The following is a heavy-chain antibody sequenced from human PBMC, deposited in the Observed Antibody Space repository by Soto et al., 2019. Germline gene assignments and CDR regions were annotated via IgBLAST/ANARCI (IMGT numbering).Heavy chain of an antibody. Sequence: EVQLVESGGDLVKPGGSLRLSCAASGFIFSHAWFHWVRQPPGKGLELVGRVKNNGGATDYAPSVKGRFTISRDDSKDMVYLQMSSLRTEDTAIYYCDADLGPSYDSNNWFDPWGQGTLVTVSS. CDR1: GFIFSHAW. CDR2: VKNNGGAT. V-gene: IGHV3-15*07. CDR3: DADLGPSYDSNNWFDP. D-gene: IGHD2-21*01. J-gene: IGHJ5*02.